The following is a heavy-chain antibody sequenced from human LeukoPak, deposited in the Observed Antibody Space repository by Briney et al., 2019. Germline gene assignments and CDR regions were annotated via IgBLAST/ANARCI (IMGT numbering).Heavy chain of an antibody. CDR1: GGSFGGYY. D-gene: IGHD5-12*01. V-gene: IGHV4-34*01. CDR2: INDSGSS. Sequence: SETLSLTCAVYGGSFGGYYWSWIRQPPGKGLEWIGEINDSGSSNYIPSLKSRVTISVDTSKNQFSLKLSSVTAADTAVYYCARVSGYDWESFYDYWGQGTLVTVSS. J-gene: IGHJ4*02. CDR3: ARVSGYDWESFYDY.